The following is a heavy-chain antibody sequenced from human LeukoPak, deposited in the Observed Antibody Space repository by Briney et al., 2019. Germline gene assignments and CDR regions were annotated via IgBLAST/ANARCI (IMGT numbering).Heavy chain of an antibody. Sequence: QPGRSLRLSCAASGFTFTSYAMNWVRQAPGKGLEWVSTISGSGSTIYYADSVKGRFTISRDNSKNTLYLQMNSLRAEDTAVYYCAKSTGGYYDSSGYSSDYWGQGTLVTVSS. CDR3: AKSTGGYYDSSGYSSDY. J-gene: IGHJ4*02. V-gene: IGHV3-23*01. CDR1: GFTFTSYA. CDR2: ISGSGSTI. D-gene: IGHD3-22*01.